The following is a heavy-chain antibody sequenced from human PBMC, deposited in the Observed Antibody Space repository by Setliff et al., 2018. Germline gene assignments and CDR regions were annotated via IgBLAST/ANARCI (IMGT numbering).Heavy chain of an antibody. CDR1: GYMFKRYG. CDR3: ARSYDSGFYHQRDAYDI. J-gene: IGHJ3*02. D-gene: IGHD3-22*01. CDR2: ISPYNDNT. Sequence: ASVKVSCKASGYMFKRYGINWMRRAPGQGFEWMGWISPYNDNTKSAQKFQDRITMTTXXXTSTSYXXXXXXXXXXXAVXYXARSYDSGFYHQRDAYDIWGQGTMVTVSS. V-gene: IGHV1-18*04.